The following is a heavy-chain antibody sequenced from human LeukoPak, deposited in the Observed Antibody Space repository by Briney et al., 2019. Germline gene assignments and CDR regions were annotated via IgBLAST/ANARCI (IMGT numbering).Heavy chain of an antibody. CDR1: GYSISSGYY. J-gene: IGHJ4*02. CDR3: ARGPSPHPPYFDY. CDR2: IYHSGST. Sequence: SETLSLTCTVSGYSISSGYYWGWIRQPPGKGLEWIGSIYHSGSTYYNPSLKSRVTISVDTSKNQFSLKLSSVTAADTAVYYCARGPSPHPPYFDYWGQGTLVTVSS. V-gene: IGHV4-38-2*02.